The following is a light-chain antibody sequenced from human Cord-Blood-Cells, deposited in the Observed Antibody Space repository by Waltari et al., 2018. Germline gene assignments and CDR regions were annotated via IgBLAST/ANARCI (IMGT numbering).Light chain of an antibody. CDR3: CSYAGSSTSYV. V-gene: IGLV2-23*01. CDR1: SSDVGGYNL. CDR2: EGS. Sequence: QSALTQPASVSGSPGQSITISCTGTSSDVGGYNLVSWYQQHPGKAPKLMIYEGSKRPSAVSNRFSGSKSGNTASLTISGLQAEDEADYYCCSYAGSSTSYVFGTGTKVTVL. J-gene: IGLJ1*01.